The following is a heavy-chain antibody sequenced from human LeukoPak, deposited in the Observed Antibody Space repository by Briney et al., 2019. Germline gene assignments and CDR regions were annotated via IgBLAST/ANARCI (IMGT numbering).Heavy chain of an antibody. Sequence: ASVKVSCRASGYTFTNYNIAWVRQAPGQGLEWVGWISAYNSNKKYAQKLQGRVTMTTDTSTSTAYMELRSLRFDDTAIYYCARDGYFDSWGQGTLVTVSS. CDR1: GYTFTNYN. CDR2: ISAYNSNK. J-gene: IGHJ4*02. CDR3: ARDGYFDS. V-gene: IGHV1-18*01.